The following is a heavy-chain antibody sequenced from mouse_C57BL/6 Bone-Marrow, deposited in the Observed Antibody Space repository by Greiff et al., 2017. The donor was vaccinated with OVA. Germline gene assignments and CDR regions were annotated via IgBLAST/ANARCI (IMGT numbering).Heavy chain of an antibody. J-gene: IGHJ3*01. V-gene: IGHV1-5*01. CDR3: TGYYYGSGAWFAY. Sequence: VHVKQSGTVLARPGASVKMSCKTSGYTFTSYWMHWVKQRPGQGLEWIGAIYPGNSDTSYNQKFKGKAKLTAVTSASTAYMELSSLTNEDSAVYYCTGYYYGSGAWFAYWGQGTLVTVSA. CDR2: IYPGNSDT. D-gene: IGHD1-1*01. CDR1: GYTFTSYW.